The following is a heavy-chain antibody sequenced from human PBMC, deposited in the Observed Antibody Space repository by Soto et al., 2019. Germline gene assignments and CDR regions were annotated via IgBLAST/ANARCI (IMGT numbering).Heavy chain of an antibody. CDR1: GGTFSSYA. J-gene: IGHJ1*01. CDR2: MNPISGKT. D-gene: IGHD3-3*01. CDR3: AIRPYYDFWSGYYQYFQH. V-gene: IGHV1-8*02. Sequence: ASVKVSCKTSGGTFSSYAISWVRQAPGQGLEWMGWMNPISGKTGYAQKFQGRVTMTANTSISTAYMELSSLRSEGTAVYYCAIRPYYDFWSGYYQYFQHWGQGTLVTVSS.